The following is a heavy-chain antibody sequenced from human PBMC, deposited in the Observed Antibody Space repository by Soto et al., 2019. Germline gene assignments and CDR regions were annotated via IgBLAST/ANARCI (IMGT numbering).Heavy chain of an antibody. V-gene: IGHV3-11*01. D-gene: IGHD5-12*01. Sequence: QVQLVEPGGGLVKPGGSLRLSCAASGFTFSDFYMSWIRQAPGKGLEWISYISSSSATIYYVDSVKGRFTISRDNAKKSLDLQMNSLRAEDTAVYYCARDGVLATGPIDYWGQGTLVTVSS. CDR1: GFTFSDFY. J-gene: IGHJ4*02. CDR3: ARDGVLATGPIDY. CDR2: ISSSSATI.